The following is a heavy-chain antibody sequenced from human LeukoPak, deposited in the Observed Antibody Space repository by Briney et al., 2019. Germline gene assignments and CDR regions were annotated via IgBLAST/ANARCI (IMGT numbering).Heavy chain of an antibody. V-gene: IGHV5-10-1*01. CDR2: MHPSDSYT. D-gene: IGHD3-10*01. CDR3: AVSDIVRGIY. CDR1: GYSFTSYW. Sequence: GESLKISCQGSGYSFTSYWISWVRQMPGKGLEWMGKMHPSDSYTIDRPSFQGHVTISADKSIRTSYLEWSSLKASDTAMYYCAVSDIVRGIYWGQGTLV. J-gene: IGHJ4*02.